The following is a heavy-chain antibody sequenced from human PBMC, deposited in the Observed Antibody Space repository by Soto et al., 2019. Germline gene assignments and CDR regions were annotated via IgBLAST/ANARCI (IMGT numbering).Heavy chain of an antibody. V-gene: IGHV3-23*01. CDR3: AKDRGTGDYGVNAVDI. Sequence: EVQLLESGGGLVQPGGSLRLSCAASGFTFSIFAMSWVRQAPGKGLEWGSTISGRGGNTYYADSVKGRFTISRDNSKNTLNLQMNGLRGEDTAVYYCAKDRGTGDYGVNAVDIWGHGTMVTVSS. D-gene: IGHD7-27*01. CDR1: GFTFSIFA. J-gene: IGHJ3*02. CDR2: ISGRGGNT.